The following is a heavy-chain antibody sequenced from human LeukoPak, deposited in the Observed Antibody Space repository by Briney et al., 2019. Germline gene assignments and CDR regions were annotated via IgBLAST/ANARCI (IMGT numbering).Heavy chain of an antibody. D-gene: IGHD3-22*01. Sequence: GASVKVSCKASGGTFSSYAISWVRQAPGQGLEWMGGIIPIFGTANYAQKFQGRVTITADESTSTAYMELSSLRSEDTAVYYCARGYYYDSSGYYRGWFDPWGQGTLVTVSS. CDR2: IIPIFGTA. CDR3: ARGYYYDSSGYYRGWFDP. J-gene: IGHJ5*02. V-gene: IGHV1-69*13. CDR1: GGTFSSYA.